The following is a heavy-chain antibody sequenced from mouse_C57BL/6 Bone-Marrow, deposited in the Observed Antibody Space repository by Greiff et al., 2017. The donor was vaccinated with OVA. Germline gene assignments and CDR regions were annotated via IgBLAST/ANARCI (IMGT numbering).Heavy chain of an antibody. CDR2: IWSDGST. CDR3: ARHYYGSSYAMDY. V-gene: IGHV2-6-2*01. J-gene: IGHJ4*01. CDR1: GFSLTSYG. D-gene: IGHD1-1*01. Sequence: VQVVESGPDLVAPSQRLSITCTVSGFSLTSYGVHWVRQPPGKGLEWLVVIWSDGSTTYNSALKSRLSISKDNSKSQVFLKMNSLQTDDTAMYYCARHYYGSSYAMDYWGQGTSVTVSS.